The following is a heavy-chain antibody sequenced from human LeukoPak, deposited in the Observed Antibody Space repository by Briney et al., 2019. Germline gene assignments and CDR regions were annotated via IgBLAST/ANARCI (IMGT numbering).Heavy chain of an antibody. J-gene: IGHJ4*02. CDR2: IYYSGST. Sequence: ASETLSLTCTVSGGSISSYYWSWIRQPPGKGLEWIGYIYYSGSTNYNPSLKSRVTISVDTSQNQFSLKLSSVTAADTAVYYCARDSGIAVAGTNYFDYWGQGTLVTVSS. V-gene: IGHV4-59*01. D-gene: IGHD6-19*01. CDR1: GGSISSYY. CDR3: ARDSGIAVAGTNYFDY.